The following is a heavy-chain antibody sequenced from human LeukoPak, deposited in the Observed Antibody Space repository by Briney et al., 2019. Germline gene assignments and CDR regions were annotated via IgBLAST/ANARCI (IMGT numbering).Heavy chain of an antibody. CDR2: IYPGDSDT. D-gene: IGHD6-6*01. Sequence: YWSWIRQPPGKGLEWMGIIYPGDSDTRYSPSFQGQVTISADKSISTAYLQWSSLKASDTAMYYCARRMGSSSHDAFDIWGQGTMVTVSS. J-gene: IGHJ3*02. CDR3: ARRMGSSSHDAFDI. V-gene: IGHV5-51*01. CDR1: YW.